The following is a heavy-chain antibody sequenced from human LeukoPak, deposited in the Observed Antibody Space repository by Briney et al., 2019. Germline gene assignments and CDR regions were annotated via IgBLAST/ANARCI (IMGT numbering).Heavy chain of an antibody. CDR1: GFSVSNNH. CDR3: AGFGGNSF. J-gene: IGHJ4*02. Sequence: GGYLRLSCAASGFSVSNNHVTWVRQAPGKGLEWVSVISNSGTTYYADSVKGRLTISRDNSKNTVYLQMNSLRAEDTAVYYCAGFGGNSFWGPGTLVTVSS. V-gene: IGHV3-66*01. CDR2: ISNSGTT. D-gene: IGHD4-23*01.